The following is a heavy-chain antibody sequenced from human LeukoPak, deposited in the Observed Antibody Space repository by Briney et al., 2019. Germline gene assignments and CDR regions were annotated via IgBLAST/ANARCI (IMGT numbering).Heavy chain of an antibody. CDR2: INHSGST. Sequence: SETLSLTCAVYGGSFSGYYWSWIRQPPGKGLEWIGEINHSGSTNYNPSLKSRVTISVDTSKNQFSLKLSSVTAADTAVYYCARGAAFFDYSSSPHYYYYYMDVGGKGTTVTVSS. D-gene: IGHD6-6*01. CDR1: GGSFSGYY. CDR3: ARGAAFFDYSSSPHYYYYYMDV. J-gene: IGHJ6*03. V-gene: IGHV4-34*01.